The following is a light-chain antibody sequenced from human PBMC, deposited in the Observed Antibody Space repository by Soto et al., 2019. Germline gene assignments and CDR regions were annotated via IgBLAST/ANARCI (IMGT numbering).Light chain of an antibody. CDR3: QSYDSSLSGFVV. Sequence: QAVVTQPPSVSGAPGQRVTISCTGSSSNIGAGYNVHWYQQLPGTAPKLLIYGNSNRPSGVPDRFSGSNSGTSASLAITGLQAEDEADYYCQSYDSSLSGFVVFGGGTKVTVL. J-gene: IGLJ2*01. CDR2: GNS. V-gene: IGLV1-40*01. CDR1: SSNIGAGYN.